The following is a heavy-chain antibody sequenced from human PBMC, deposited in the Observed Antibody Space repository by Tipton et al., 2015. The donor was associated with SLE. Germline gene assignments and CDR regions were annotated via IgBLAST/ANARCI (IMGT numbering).Heavy chain of an antibody. CDR3: AKDGPLGDLLLDD. D-gene: IGHD1-26*01. CDR1: GDSISPYY. CDR2: IYFSGST. V-gene: IGHV4-59*01. Sequence: LRLSCTVSGDSISPYYWSWIRQPPGKGLEWIGYIYFSGSTNYSPSLRSRVAISLDTSKNQFSLKLSSVTAADTAVYYCAKDGPLGDLLLDDWGQGTLVTVSS. J-gene: IGHJ4*02.